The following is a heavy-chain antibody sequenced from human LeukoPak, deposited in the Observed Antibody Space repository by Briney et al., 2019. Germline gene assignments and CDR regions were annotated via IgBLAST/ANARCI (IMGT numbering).Heavy chain of an antibody. CDR2: VYYSGST. V-gene: IGHV4-38-2*02. CDR3: ASGYYDTSGYYYPLDY. J-gene: IGHJ4*02. D-gene: IGHD3-22*01. CDR1: GYSISSGYY. Sequence: SETLSLTCTVSGYSISSGYYWGWIRQPPGKGLEWIGSVYYSGSTYYNPSLKSRVTISVDKSKNQFSLKLSSVTATDTAVYYCASGYYDTSGYYYPLDYWGQGALVSVSS.